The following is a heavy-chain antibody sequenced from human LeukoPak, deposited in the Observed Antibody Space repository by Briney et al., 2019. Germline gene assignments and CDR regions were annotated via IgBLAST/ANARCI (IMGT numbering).Heavy chain of an antibody. CDR2: IYHSGST. D-gene: IGHD3-10*01. CDR1: GGSISSSSYY. CDR3: ARWSYGSGSSWFDP. V-gene: IGHV4-39*07. Sequence: SETLSLTCTVSGGSISSSSYYWGWVRQPPGKGLEWIGEIYHSGSTNYNPSLKSRVTISVDKSKNQFSLKLSSVTAADTAVYYCARWSYGSGSSWFDPWGQGTLVTVSS. J-gene: IGHJ5*02.